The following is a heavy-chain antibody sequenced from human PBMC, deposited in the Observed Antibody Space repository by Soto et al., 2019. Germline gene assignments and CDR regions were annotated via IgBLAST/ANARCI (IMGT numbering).Heavy chain of an antibody. CDR3: ARQSREIYSGYDPNDYVVPWFDP. D-gene: IGHD5-12*01. CDR2: IYYSGST. Sequence: SETLSLTCTVSGGSISGSSYYWVWIRQPPGKGLGWIGSIYYSGSTYYNPSLKSRVTISVDTSKNQFSLKLSSVTAADTAVYYCARQSREIYSGYDPNDYVVPWFDPWGQGTLVTVST. V-gene: IGHV4-39*01. CDR1: GGSISGSSYY. J-gene: IGHJ5*02.